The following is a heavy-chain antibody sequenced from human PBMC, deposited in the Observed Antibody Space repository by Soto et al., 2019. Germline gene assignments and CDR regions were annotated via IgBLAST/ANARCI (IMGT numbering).Heavy chain of an antibody. V-gene: IGHV3-7*03. CDR1: RFTFSTYL. CDR2: IKQDTSEK. CDR3: ASLNYDFWSDYAIDY. J-gene: IGHJ4*02. Sequence: AGSMTLSRAASRFTFSTYLMAWVRQSPGKGLEWVAKIKQDTSEKHYVDSVKGRFTISRDNAKNTLYVQMNSLRAEDTAVYYFASLNYDFWSDYAIDYWGQGTLVTVSS. D-gene: IGHD3-3*01.